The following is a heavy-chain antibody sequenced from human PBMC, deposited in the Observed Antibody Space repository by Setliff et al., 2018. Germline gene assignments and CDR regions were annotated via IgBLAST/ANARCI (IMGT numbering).Heavy chain of an antibody. CDR1: GYSISSGYY. CDR3: ARDPLTTNRRRAFDI. CDR2: IYQSGST. V-gene: IGHV4-38-2*02. J-gene: IGHJ3*02. Sequence: PSETLSLTCAVSGYSISSGYYWGWIRQPPGKGLEWIGSIYQSGSTYYNPSLKSRVTISVDTSKNQFSLKLSSVTAADTAVYYCARDPLTTNRRRAFDIWGQGTMVTVSS. D-gene: IGHD4-17*01.